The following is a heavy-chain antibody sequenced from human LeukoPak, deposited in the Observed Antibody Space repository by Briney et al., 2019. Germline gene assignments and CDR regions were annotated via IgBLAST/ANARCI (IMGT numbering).Heavy chain of an antibody. CDR2: ISYDGSNK. V-gene: IGHV3-30-3*01. CDR1: GFTFSSYA. CDR3: ARGSGPDYGDPGDWFDP. Sequence: GGSLRLSCAASGFTFSSYAMHWVRQAPGKGLEWVAVISYDGSNKYYADSVKGRFTISRDNSKNTLSLQMNSLRAEDTAVYYCARGSGPDYGDPGDWFDPWGQGTLVTVSS. J-gene: IGHJ5*02. D-gene: IGHD4-17*01.